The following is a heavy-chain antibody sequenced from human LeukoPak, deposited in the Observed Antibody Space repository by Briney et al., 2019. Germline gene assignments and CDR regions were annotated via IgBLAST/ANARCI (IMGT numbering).Heavy chain of an antibody. CDR1: GFIFSNSN. V-gene: IGHV3-21*01. CDR3: ARGVGATDRRTY. CDR2: ISGSSSKI. Sequence: PGGSLRLSCTASGFIFSNSNMNWVRQAPGKGLEWVSFISGSSSKIYYADSVKGRFTISRDNAKNSLFLQMNSLEAEDTAVYYCARGVGATDRRTYWGQGTLVTVS. J-gene: IGHJ4*02. D-gene: IGHD1-26*01.